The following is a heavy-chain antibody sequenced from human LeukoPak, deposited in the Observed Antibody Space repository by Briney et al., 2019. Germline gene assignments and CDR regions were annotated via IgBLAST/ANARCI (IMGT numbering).Heavy chain of an antibody. J-gene: IGHJ4*02. CDR2: ISSSSSTI. CDR3: AKVHYTASFPGSFPGRNYFDS. V-gene: IGHV3-48*04. Sequence: GGSLRLSCAASGFTFSSYSMNWVRQAPGKGLEWVSFISSSSSTIYYADSVKGRFTISRDNAKNSLYLQMNSLRAEDTAVYYCAKVHYTASFPGSFPGRNYFDSWGQGSLVTVSS. D-gene: IGHD1-26*01. CDR1: GFTFSSYS.